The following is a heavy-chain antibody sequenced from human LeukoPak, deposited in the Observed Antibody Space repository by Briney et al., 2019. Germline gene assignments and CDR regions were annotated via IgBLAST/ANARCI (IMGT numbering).Heavy chain of an antibody. CDR2: ISGSGGST. J-gene: IGHJ6*03. Sequence: PGGSLRLSCAASGFTFSSYGMSWVRQAPGKGLEWVSAISGSGGSTYYADSVKGRFTISRDNSKNTLYLQMNSLRAEDTAVYYCAKDIVGGGQLYYMDVWGKGTTVTISS. D-gene: IGHD3-16*01. CDR3: AKDIVGGGQLYYMDV. V-gene: IGHV3-23*01. CDR1: GFTFSSYG.